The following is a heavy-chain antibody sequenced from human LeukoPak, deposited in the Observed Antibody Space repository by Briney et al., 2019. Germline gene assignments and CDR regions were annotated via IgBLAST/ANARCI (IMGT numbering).Heavy chain of an antibody. Sequence: PGGSLRLSCAASGFTFSSYAMHWVRQAPGKGLEWVAFISYDGSNKYYADSVKGRFTISRDNSKNTLYLQMNNLRAEDTAVYYCARGHYGMDVWGKGTTVTVSS. CDR1: GFTFSSYA. J-gene: IGHJ6*04. V-gene: IGHV3-30-3*01. CDR3: ARGHYGMDV. CDR2: ISYDGSNK.